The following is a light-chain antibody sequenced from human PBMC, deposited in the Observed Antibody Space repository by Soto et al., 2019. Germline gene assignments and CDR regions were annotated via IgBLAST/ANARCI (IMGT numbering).Light chain of an antibody. CDR2: SGS. Sequence: DLVMTQSPLSLPVTPGEPASISCRSSQSLLHSNGYNYLDWYLQKPGQSPQLLIYSGSNRASGVPDRFSGSGLGTDFTLRISRVEAAYVGVYYCMQALQTPYTCGQGTKLEIK. CDR3: MQALQTPYT. CDR1: QSLLHSNGYNY. V-gene: IGKV2-28*01. J-gene: IGKJ2*01.